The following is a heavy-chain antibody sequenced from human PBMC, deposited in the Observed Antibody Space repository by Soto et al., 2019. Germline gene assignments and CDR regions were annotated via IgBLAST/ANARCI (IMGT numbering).Heavy chain of an antibody. CDR2: ISSSSSYI. J-gene: IGHJ4*02. CDR1: GFTFSSYS. V-gene: IGHV3-21*01. CDR3: ARVPKQWLAYFAY. Sequence: EVQLVESGGGLVKPGGSLRLSCAASGFTFSSYSMNWVRQAPGKGLEWVSSISSSSSYIYYADSVKGRFTISRDNAKNSLYLQMNSLRAEDTAVYYCARVPKQWLAYFAYWGQGTLVTVTS. D-gene: IGHD6-19*01.